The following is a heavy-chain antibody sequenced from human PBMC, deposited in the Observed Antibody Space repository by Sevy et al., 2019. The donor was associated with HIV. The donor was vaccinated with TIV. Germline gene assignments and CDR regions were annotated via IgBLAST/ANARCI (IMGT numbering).Heavy chain of an antibody. J-gene: IGHJ4*02. CDR3: ARDERRSAAGSHYFDY. CDR2: ISYDGSNK. D-gene: IGHD6-13*01. V-gene: IGHV3-30-3*01. Sequence: GESLKISCAASGFTFSSYAMHWVRQAPGKGLEWVAVISYDGSNKYYADSVKGRFTISRDNSKNTLYLQMNSLRAEDTAVYYCARDERRSAAGSHYFDYWGQGTLVTVSS. CDR1: GFTFSSYA.